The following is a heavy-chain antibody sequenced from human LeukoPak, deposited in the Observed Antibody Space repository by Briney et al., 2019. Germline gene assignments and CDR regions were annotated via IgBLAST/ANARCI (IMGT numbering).Heavy chain of an antibody. CDR3: ARRIAAAGVGIVY. J-gene: IGHJ4*02. Sequence: ASVKVSCKASGHTFTSYDINWVRQATGQGLEWMGWMDPDSGNTGYAQKFQGRVTMTRNPSISTAYMELSSLTSEDTAVYYCARRIAAAGVGIVYWGQGTLVTVSS. CDR1: GHTFTSYD. V-gene: IGHV1-8*01. CDR2: MDPDSGNT. D-gene: IGHD6-13*01.